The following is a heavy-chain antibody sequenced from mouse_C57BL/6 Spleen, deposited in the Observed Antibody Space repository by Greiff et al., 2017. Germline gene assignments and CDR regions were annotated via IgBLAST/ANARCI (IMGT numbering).Heavy chain of an antibody. Sequence: EVMLVESGGGLVKPGGSLKLSCAASGFTFSSYTMSWVRQTPEKRLEWVATISGGGGNTYYPDSVKGRLTISRDNAKNTLYLQVSSLRSEDTALYYCARPFTTVVATNFDVWGTGTTVTVSS. CDR1: GFTFSSYT. CDR3: ARPFTTVVATNFDV. J-gene: IGHJ1*03. D-gene: IGHD1-1*01. CDR2: ISGGGGNT. V-gene: IGHV5-9*01.